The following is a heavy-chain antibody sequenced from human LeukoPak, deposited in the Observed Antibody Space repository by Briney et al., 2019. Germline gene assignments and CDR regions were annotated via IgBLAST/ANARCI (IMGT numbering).Heavy chain of an antibody. J-gene: IGHJ4*02. D-gene: IGHD5-18*01. Sequence: PSETLSLTCTVSGGSISSYYGSWFRQPPGKGLEWMGYIYYSGSTNYNPSLKSRVTISVDTSKNQFSLKLSSVTAADTAVYYCARAIRIVDTEYYFDYWGQGTLVTVSS. V-gene: IGHV4-59*01. CDR3: ARAIRIVDTEYYFDY. CDR1: GGSISSYY. CDR2: IYYSGST.